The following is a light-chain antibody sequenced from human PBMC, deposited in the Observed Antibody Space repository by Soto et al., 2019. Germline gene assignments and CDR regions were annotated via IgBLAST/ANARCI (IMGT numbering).Light chain of an antibody. CDR3: QQYGSSRT. Sequence: VLTPSPGTLSLSPGEQATLSCRASQSVGDTFLSWYQQKPGLAPRLLIYDASNRPTDIPARFSGSGSGTDFTLTISRLEPEDFAVYYCQQYGSSRTFGQGTKVDIK. V-gene: IGKV3-20*01. J-gene: IGKJ1*01. CDR2: DAS. CDR1: QSVGDTF.